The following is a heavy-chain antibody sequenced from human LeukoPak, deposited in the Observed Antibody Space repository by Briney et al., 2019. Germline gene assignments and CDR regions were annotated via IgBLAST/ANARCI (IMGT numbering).Heavy chain of an antibody. Sequence: SGTLSLTCTVSAGSISSISYYWGWIRQPPGEGLEWIGSVYYSGTTQYNPSLKSRVTISVDTSKNQFSLKLNSVTAADSAVYYCARVRSGWYFDYWAQGTLVTVSS. V-gene: IGHV4-39*07. D-gene: IGHD6-19*01. J-gene: IGHJ4*02. CDR2: VYYSGTT. CDR1: AGSISSISYY. CDR3: ARVRSGWYFDY.